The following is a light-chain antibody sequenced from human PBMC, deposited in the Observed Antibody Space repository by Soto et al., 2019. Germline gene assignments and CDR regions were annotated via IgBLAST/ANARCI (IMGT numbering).Light chain of an antibody. CDR3: SSYAGSNNLL. J-gene: IGLJ2*01. V-gene: IGLV2-8*01. CDR2: EVN. Sequence: QSALTQPPSASGSPGQSVTISCTGTSSDVGRYNYVSWYQQNPGKAPRLMIYEVNKRPSGVPDRFSASKSGNTASLTISGLQADDEADYYCSSYAGSNNLLFGGGTKLTV. CDR1: SSDVGRYNY.